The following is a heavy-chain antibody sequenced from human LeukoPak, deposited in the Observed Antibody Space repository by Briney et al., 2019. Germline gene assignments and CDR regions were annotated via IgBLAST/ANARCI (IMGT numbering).Heavy chain of an antibody. D-gene: IGHD3-10*01. CDR1: RGSISSFY. V-gene: IGHV4-4*07. Sequence: SETLSLTCTVSRGSISSFYWSWIRQPAGKGLEWIGRIFTSGSTNYNPSLKNRVTMSVGTSKNQFSLQLNSVTPEDTAVYYCARGHGSVLNSYYYMDVWGKGTTVTVSS. CDR3: ARGHGSVLNSYYYMDV. J-gene: IGHJ6*03. CDR2: IFTSGST.